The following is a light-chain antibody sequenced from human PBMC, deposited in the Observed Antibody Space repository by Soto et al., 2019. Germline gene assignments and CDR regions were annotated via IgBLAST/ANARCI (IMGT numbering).Light chain of an antibody. CDR3: QQYDNSVWT. V-gene: IGKV3-20*01. CDR2: GAS. CDR1: QSVSSNY. Sequence: EIVLTQSPGTLSLSPGERATLSCRASQSVSSNYVAWFHQKPGQAPRLLIYGASRRATGIPDRFSGSGSGTDFTLTISRLEPEDLAVYYCQQYDNSVWTFGQGTKVDIK. J-gene: IGKJ1*01.